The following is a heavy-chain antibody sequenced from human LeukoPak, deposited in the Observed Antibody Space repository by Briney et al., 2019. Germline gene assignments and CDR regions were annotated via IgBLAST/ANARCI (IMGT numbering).Heavy chain of an antibody. Sequence: ASVKVSCKASGCTFTNYYLHWVRQAPGQGLEWMGIINPSGGSTSYAQRFQGRVTMTRDTSTSTVLMELSSLRSEDTAVYYCARVRLSYYYDSSNYYAEVDYYYYGMDVWGQGTTVTVSS. J-gene: IGHJ6*02. CDR2: INPSGGST. CDR3: ARVRLSYYYDSSNYYAEVDYYYYGMDV. V-gene: IGHV1-46*01. D-gene: IGHD3-22*01. CDR1: GCTFTNYY.